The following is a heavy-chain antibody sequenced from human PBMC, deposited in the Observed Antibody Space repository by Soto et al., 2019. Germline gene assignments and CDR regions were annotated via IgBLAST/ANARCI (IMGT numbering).Heavy chain of an antibody. CDR3: EKFIGVNAASSGYSDY. D-gene: IGHD3-22*01. CDR2: ISYDGSNK. CDR1: GFTFSSYG. V-gene: IGHV3-30*18. Sequence: HPGGSLRLSCAASGFTFSSYGMHWVRQAPGKGLEWVAVISYDGSNKYYADSVKGRFTISRDNSKNTLYLQMNSLRAEDTAVYYCEKFIGVNAASSGYSDYWGQGTLVTVSS. J-gene: IGHJ4*02.